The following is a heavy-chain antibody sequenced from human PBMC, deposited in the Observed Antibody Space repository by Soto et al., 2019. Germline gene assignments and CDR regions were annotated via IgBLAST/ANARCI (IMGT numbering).Heavy chain of an antibody. Sequence: SETLSLTCTVSGGSISSDDYYWSWIRQPPGKGLEWIGYIYYSGSTYYNPSLKSRVTISVDTSKNQFSLKLSSVTAADTAVYYCASVVGATLDYWGQGTLVTVSS. V-gene: IGHV4-30-4*01. CDR1: GGSISSDDYY. CDR3: ASVVGATLDY. D-gene: IGHD1-26*01. J-gene: IGHJ4*02. CDR2: IYYSGST.